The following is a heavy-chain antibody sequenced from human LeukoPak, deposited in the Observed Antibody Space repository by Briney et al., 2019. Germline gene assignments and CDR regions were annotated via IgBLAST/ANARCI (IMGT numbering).Heavy chain of an antibody. V-gene: IGHV3-48*02. CDR3: ASDSGYSYADDY. CDR1: GFTFRSYA. Sequence: GSLRLSCAASGFTFRSYAMQWVRQAPGTGLEWVSYITYNSGTIFYADSVKGRFTISRDNAKDSLYLQMSSLRDEDTAVYYCASDSGYSYADDYWGQGTLVTVSS. J-gene: IGHJ4*02. D-gene: IGHD5-18*01. CDR2: ITYNSGTI.